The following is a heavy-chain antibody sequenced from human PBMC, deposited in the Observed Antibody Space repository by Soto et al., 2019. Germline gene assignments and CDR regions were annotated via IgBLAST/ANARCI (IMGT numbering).Heavy chain of an antibody. CDR3: ARDGSGWYPNGMDV. CDR2: ISSSSYI. D-gene: IGHD6-19*01. Sequence: GGSLRLSCAASGFTFSSYSMNWVRQAPGKGLEWVSSISSSSYIYYADSVKGRFTISRDNAKNSLYLQMNSLRAEDTAVYYCARDGSGWYPNGMDVWGQGTTVTVSS. CDR1: GFTFSSYS. V-gene: IGHV3-21*01. J-gene: IGHJ6*02.